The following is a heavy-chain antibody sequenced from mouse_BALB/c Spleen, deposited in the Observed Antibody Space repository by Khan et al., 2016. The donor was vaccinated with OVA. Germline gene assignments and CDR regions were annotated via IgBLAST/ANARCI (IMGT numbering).Heavy chain of an antibody. CDR2: IYPRNSDT. Sequence: VQLQQSGTVLARPGASVKMSCKASGYTFTSYWMHWIKQRPGQGLEWIGAIYPRNSDTNYNQKFKGKAKLTAVTSTSPAYLELNSLTNEDSAVYYCTRNGFGNYENWDYWGQGTTLTVSS. D-gene: IGHD2-1*01. CDR3: TRNGFGNYENWDY. J-gene: IGHJ2*01. CDR1: GYTFTSYW. V-gene: IGHV1-5*01.